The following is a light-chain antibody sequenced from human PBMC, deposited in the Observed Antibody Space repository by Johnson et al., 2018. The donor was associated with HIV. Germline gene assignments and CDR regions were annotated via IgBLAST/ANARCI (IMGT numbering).Light chain of an antibody. CDR2: DNN. Sequence: QSVLTQPPSVSAAPGQKVTISCSGSISNIGNNYVSWYQQLPGTAPKLLIYDNNKRPSGIPDRFSGSKSGTSATLGITGLQTGDVADYSCAKWDSSLSAGGANYVFGTGAKVTVL. J-gene: IGLJ1*01. CDR1: ISNIGNNY. CDR3: AKWDSSLSAGGANYV. V-gene: IGLV1-51*01.